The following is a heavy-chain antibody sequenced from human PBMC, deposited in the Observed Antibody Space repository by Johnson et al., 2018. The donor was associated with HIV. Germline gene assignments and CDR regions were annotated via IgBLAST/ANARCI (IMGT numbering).Heavy chain of an antibody. J-gene: IGHJ3*02. CDR1: GFTFSNAW. D-gene: IGHD4-17*01. CDR3: TTAFQIMVTTGAFDI. Sequence: VQLVESGGGLVKPGVSLRLSCAASGFTFSNAWMSWVRQAPGKGLEWVGRIKSKSDGGTTDSAAPVKGRFTISRDDSKNTLYLQMNSLKTEDTAVYYCTTAFQIMVTTGAFDIWGQGTMVTVSS. CDR2: IKSKSDGGTT. V-gene: IGHV3-15*01.